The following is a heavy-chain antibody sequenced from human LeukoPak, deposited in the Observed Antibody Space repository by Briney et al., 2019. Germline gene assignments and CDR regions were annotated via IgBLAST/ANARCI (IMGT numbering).Heavy chain of an antibody. D-gene: IGHD1-26*01. Sequence: ASVKVSCKASGYTFTGYYMHWVRRAPGQGLEWMGWINPNSGGTNYAQKFQGRVTMTRDTSISTAYMELSRLRSDDTAVYYCAFGSGSSDAFDIWGQGTMVTVSS. J-gene: IGHJ3*02. V-gene: IGHV1-2*02. CDR3: AFGSGSSDAFDI. CDR1: GYTFTGYY. CDR2: INPNSGGT.